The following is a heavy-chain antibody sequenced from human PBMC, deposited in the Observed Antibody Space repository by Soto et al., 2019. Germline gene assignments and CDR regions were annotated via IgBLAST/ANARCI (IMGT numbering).Heavy chain of an antibody. CDR3: AREERSSSWYYFDY. V-gene: IGHV4-31*03. J-gene: IGHJ4*02. CDR1: GGSISSGGYY. CDR2: IYYSGST. D-gene: IGHD6-13*01. Sequence: QVQLQESGPGLVKPSQTLSLTCTVSGGSISSGGYYWSWIRQHPGKGLEWIGYIYYSGSTYYNPSLKSRVTISVDTSKNQFSLKLSSVTAADTAMYYCAREERSSSWYYFDYWGQGTLVTVSS.